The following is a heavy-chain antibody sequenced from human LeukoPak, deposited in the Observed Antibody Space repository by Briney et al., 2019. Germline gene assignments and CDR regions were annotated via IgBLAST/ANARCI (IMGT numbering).Heavy chain of an antibody. D-gene: IGHD3-22*01. V-gene: IGHV1-69*13. J-gene: IGHJ5*02. Sequence: SVKVSCKASGYTFTGYYMHWVRQAPGQGLEWMGGIIPIFGTANYAQKFQGRVTITADESTSTAYMELSSLRSEDTAVYYCARLGPFYDSSSYGDYNWFDPWGQGTLVTVSS. CDR3: ARLGPFYDSSSYGDYNWFDP. CDR1: GYTFTGYY. CDR2: IIPIFGTA.